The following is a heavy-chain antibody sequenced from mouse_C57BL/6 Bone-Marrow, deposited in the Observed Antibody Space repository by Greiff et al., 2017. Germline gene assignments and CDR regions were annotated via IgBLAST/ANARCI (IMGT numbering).Heavy chain of an antibody. CDR2: IDPANGNT. V-gene: IGHV14-3*01. CDR3: ARAPFLKDY. CDR1: GFNIQNTY. J-gene: IGHJ2*01. Sequence: VQLQQSVAELVRPGASVKLSCTASGFNIQNTYMHWVKQRPEQGLEWIGRIDPANGNTKYAPKFQGKATITADTSSNTAYLQLSSLTSEDTAIYYCARAPFLKDYWGQGTTLTVSS.